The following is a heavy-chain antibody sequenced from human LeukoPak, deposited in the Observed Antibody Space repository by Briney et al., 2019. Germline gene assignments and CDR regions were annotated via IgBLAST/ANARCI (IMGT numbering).Heavy chain of an antibody. V-gene: IGHV3-21*01. CDR3: APYYYGSGSYSYGMDV. Sequence: GGSLRLSCAASGFRFSGYTMNWVRQAPGKGLEWVSSISSSSSHIYYADSVKGRFTISRDNAKNSLFLQMNSLRAVDTAVYYCAPYYYGSGSYSYGMDVWGQGTTVTVSS. D-gene: IGHD3-10*01. CDR2: ISSSSSHI. J-gene: IGHJ6*02. CDR1: GFRFSGYT.